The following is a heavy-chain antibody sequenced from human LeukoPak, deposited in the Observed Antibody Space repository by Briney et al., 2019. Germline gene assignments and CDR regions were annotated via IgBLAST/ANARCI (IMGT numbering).Heavy chain of an antibody. D-gene: IGHD3-10*01. V-gene: IGHV1-69*04. CDR3: ASYTTVRGVTCVY. CDR2: IIPILGIA. Sequence: SPGKVSCKTSVGTFSSYAITWVRQAPVQGLLWMGRIIPILGIANYAQKFQGRVTITADKSTSTAYMELSSLRSEDTAVYYCASYTTVRGVTCVYWGQGTLVTVSS. CDR1: VGTFSSYA. J-gene: IGHJ4*02.